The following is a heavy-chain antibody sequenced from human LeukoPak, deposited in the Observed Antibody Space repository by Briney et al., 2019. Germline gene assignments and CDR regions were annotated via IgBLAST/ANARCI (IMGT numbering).Heavy chain of an antibody. Sequence: SETLSLTCAVYGGSFSGYYWSWIRQPPGKGLEWIGEINHSGSTNYNPSLKSRVTISVDTSKNQFSLKLSSVTAADTAVYYCARGLPGLDVRGQGTTVTVSS. D-gene: IGHD3-10*01. CDR3: ARGLPGLDV. CDR1: GGSFSGYY. J-gene: IGHJ6*02. V-gene: IGHV4-34*01. CDR2: INHSGST.